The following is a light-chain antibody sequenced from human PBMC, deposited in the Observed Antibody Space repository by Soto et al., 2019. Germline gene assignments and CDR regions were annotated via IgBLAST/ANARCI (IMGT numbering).Light chain of an antibody. CDR3: QHYNNYPCT. Sequence: DIQMTQSPSTLSASVGDRVTITCRASQSISSWLAWYQQKSGKAPKLLIYDASSLESGVPSSFTNSRSVTESTLTITNLQPDDFPTYYCQHYNNYPCTFGQGTKLDIK. CDR1: QSISSW. V-gene: IGKV1-5*01. CDR2: DAS. J-gene: IGKJ1*01.